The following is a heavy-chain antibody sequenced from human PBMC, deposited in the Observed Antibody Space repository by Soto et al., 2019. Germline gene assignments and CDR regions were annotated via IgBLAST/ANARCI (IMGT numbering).Heavy chain of an antibody. J-gene: IGHJ5*02. D-gene: IGHD3-22*01. V-gene: IGHV4-4*07. CDR1: GASVRTNY. Sequence: SETLSLTCRVSGASVRTNYWSWIRQPAGKGLEWIGRVYATGRSNYNPSLMNRATMSVDTSQNQFSLSLTSLTAADTATYYCARDPLPTESSAPWGRGILVPVSS. CDR2: VYATGRS. CDR3: ARDPLPTESSAP.